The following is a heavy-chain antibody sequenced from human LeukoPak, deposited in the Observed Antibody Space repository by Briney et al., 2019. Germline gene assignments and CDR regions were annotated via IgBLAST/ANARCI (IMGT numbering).Heavy chain of an antibody. CDR2: IKQDGSEK. D-gene: IGHD6-13*01. Sequence: GGSLRLSCAASGFTFSSYAMHWVRQAPGKGLEWVANIKQDGSEKYYVDSVKGRFTISRDNAKNSLYLQMNSLRAEDTAVYYCARVRSSSWADYWGQGTLVTVSS. J-gene: IGHJ4*02. CDR1: GFTFSSYA. CDR3: ARVRSSSWADY. V-gene: IGHV3-7*01.